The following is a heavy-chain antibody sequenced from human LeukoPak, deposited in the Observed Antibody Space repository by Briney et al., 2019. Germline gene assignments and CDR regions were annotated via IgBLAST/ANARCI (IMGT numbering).Heavy chain of an antibody. Sequence: ASVKVSCKASGYTFTGYYMHWVRQAPGQGLEWMGWINPNSGGTKYAQKFQGRVTMTRDTSISTAYMELSRLRSDDTAVYYCAREIYGYCSGGSCYWGDNWFDPWGQGTLVTVSS. CDR2: INPNSGGT. CDR3: AREIYGYCSGGSCYWGDNWFDP. J-gene: IGHJ5*02. D-gene: IGHD2-15*01. CDR1: GYTFTGYY. V-gene: IGHV1-2*02.